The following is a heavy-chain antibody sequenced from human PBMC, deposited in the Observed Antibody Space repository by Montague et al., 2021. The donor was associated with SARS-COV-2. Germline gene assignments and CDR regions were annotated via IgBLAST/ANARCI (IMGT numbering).Heavy chain of an antibody. V-gene: IGHV4-39*01. Sequence: SETLSLTCSVSGGSISSSSYFWGWIRQPPGKGLEWIGSIYYSGGTYSNSSLKSRVTISVDTSKNQFSLKLSSVTAADTAVCYCARHLNYRDYGGDDYWGQGTLVTVSS. D-gene: IGHD4-17*01. CDR3: ARHLNYRDYGGDDY. J-gene: IGHJ4*02. CDR2: IYYSGGT. CDR1: GGSISSSSYF.